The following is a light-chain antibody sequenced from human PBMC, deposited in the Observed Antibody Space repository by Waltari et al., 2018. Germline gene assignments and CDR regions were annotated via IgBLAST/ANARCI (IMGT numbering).Light chain of an antibody. CDR1: QSVSSSY. CDR2: GAS. Sequence: EVVLTQSPGTLSLSPGERATLSCRASQSVSSSYLAWYQQKLGQAPRLLMYGASSGATGIPDRFSGSGSGTDFTLTISRLEPEDFAVYYCQQYGSSSWTFGQGTKVEIK. J-gene: IGKJ1*01. V-gene: IGKV3-20*01. CDR3: QQYGSSSWT.